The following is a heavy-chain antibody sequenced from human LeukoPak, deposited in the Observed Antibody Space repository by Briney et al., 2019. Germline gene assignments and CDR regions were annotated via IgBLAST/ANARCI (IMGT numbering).Heavy chain of an antibody. J-gene: IGHJ4*02. CDR2: ISAYNGNT. D-gene: IGHD6-6*01. CDR3: ARDRGEYSTTWYYFDS. V-gene: IGHV1-18*01. CDR1: GYTFTSYA. Sequence: ASVKVSCKASGYTFTSYAINWVRQAPGQGLEWMGWISAYNGNTNYAQKLQGRVTMTTDSSTSTAYMDLRSLRSDDTAVYYCARDRGEYSTTWYYFDSWGQGTLVTVSS.